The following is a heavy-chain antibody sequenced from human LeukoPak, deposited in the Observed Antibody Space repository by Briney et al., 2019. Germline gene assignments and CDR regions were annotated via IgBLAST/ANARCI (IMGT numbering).Heavy chain of an antibody. V-gene: IGHV4-31*03. J-gene: IGHJ4*02. CDR1: GGSISSGGYY. Sequence: SETLSLTCTVSGGSISSGGYYWSWIRQHPGKGLEWIGYIYYSGSTYYNPSLKSRVTISVDTSKNQFSLKLSSVTAADTAVYYCARAKQRGQWLVETIDYWGQGTLVTVSS. D-gene: IGHD6-19*01. CDR3: ARAKQRGQWLVETIDY. CDR2: IYYSGST.